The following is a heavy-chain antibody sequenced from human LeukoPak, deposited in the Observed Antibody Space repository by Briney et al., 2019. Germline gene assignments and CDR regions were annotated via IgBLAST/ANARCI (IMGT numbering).Heavy chain of an antibody. D-gene: IGHD5-18*01. Sequence: GGSLRLSCAASGFTFSSYSMNWVRQAPGKGLEWVSYISGGSSTMYYADSVKGRFTISRDNSKNTLYLQMNSLRAEDTAVYYCAKDEYSYGSVLDYWGQGTLVTVSS. CDR2: ISGGSSTM. J-gene: IGHJ4*02. CDR1: GFTFSSYS. CDR3: AKDEYSYGSVLDY. V-gene: IGHV3-48*01.